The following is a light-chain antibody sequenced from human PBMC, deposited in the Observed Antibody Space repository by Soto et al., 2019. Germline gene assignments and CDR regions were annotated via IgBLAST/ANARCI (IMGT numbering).Light chain of an antibody. CDR2: AAS. CDR3: HRNNTSQLT. J-gene: IGKJ1*01. V-gene: IGKV3-15*01. Sequence: EIVMTQSPGILSVYPEERATLSCRASQRGSSNLAWYQQKPGQAPILLIYAASTTATGVPSRFSGCGSGSDFTLTIICLQAFAFSFYYCHRNNTSQLTFGQGTNVDIK. CDR1: QRGSSN.